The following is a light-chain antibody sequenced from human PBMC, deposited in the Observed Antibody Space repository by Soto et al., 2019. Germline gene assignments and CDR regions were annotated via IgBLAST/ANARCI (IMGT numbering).Light chain of an antibody. V-gene: IGKV1-5*03. Sequence: DIQMTQSPSTLSASVGDRVTITCRASQSISSWLAWYQQKPGKAPKLLIYKASSLESAVPSRFSGSGSRTEFTLTISGLQPDDFATYYCQQYNRSSTFGRGTKLEIK. CDR2: KAS. CDR1: QSISSW. J-gene: IGKJ2*01. CDR3: QQYNRSST.